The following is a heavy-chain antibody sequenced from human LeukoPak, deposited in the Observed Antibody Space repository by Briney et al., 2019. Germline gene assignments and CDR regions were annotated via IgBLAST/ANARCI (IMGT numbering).Heavy chain of an antibody. V-gene: IGHV1-46*01. CDR1: GYTFTSYY. J-gene: IGHJ5*02. CDR2: INPSGGST. D-gene: IGHD1-26*01. Sequence: ASVKVSFKASGYTFTSYYMHWVRQAPGQGLEWMGIINPSGGSTSYAQKFQGRVTMTRDMSTSTVYMELSSLRSEDTAVYYCARPCIVGATTTWFDPWGQGTLVTVSS. CDR3: ARPCIVGATTTWFDP.